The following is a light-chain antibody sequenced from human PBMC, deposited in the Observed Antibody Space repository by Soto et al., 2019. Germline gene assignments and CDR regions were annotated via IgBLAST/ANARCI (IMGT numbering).Light chain of an antibody. CDR3: QQYGRSPPSWT. CDR2: DAS. Sequence: EIVLTQSPGTLSLSPGERATLSCRASQSVTSSYLAWYQQKPGQPPRLLISDASSRATGIPDRFSGSGSGTGFTLTISSLEPEDFAVYYCQQYGRSPPSWTFGQGTKVEIK. J-gene: IGKJ1*01. CDR1: QSVTSSY. V-gene: IGKV3-20*01.